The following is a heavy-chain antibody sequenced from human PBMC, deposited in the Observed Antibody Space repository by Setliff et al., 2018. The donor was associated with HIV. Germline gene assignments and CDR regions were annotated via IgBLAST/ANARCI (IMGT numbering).Heavy chain of an antibody. V-gene: IGHV4-39*01. J-gene: IGHJ6*03. CDR1: GASISSSGYY. Sequence: PSETLSLTCTVSGASISSSGYYWGWIRQPPGKGLEWIGSIYYSGSTYFNPSLKSRVTMYVDTSKNQFSLNLNSVTAADTAVYYCARHRMGGGLYYYYMDVWGKGTTVTVSS. CDR2: IYYSGST. CDR3: ARHRMGGGLYYYYMDV. D-gene: IGHD3-16*01.